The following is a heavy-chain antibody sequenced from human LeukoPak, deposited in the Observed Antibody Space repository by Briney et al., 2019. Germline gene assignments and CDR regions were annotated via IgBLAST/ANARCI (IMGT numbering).Heavy chain of an antibody. J-gene: IGHJ4*02. CDR3: AKSFDFSNGHSPILTPFDS. CDR1: GFTFSSSA. D-gene: IGHD3-3*01. CDR2: ISARGIST. V-gene: IGHV3-23*01. Sequence: PTGGSLRLSCAASGFTFSSSAMSWVRQAPGKGLEWVSSISARGISTYYADSVKGRFTISRDNSKNTVYLQMNSLRGDDIGVYYCAKSFDFSNGHSPILTPFDSWGQGTLVSVSS.